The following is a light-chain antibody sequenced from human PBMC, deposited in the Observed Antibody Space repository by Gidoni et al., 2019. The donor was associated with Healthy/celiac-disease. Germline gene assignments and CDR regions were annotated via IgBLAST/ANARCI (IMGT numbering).Light chain of an antibody. V-gene: IGKV1-39*01. J-gene: IGKJ2*01. Sequence: DIKMTQHPSSLAASVGDRVTITCRASQSISSYLNWYQQKPGKAPKLLIYAASSLQSGVPSRFSGSGSGTDFTLTISSLQPEDFATYYCQQCYSTPYTFGQGTKLEIK. CDR3: QQCYSTPYT. CDR2: AAS. CDR1: QSISSY.